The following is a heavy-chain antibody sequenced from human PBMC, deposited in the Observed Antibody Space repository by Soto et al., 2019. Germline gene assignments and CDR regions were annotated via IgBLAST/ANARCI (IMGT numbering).Heavy chain of an antibody. J-gene: IGHJ4*02. CDR3: ARSAGSYPDSYYFDY. CDR2: IIPIFCTA. D-gene: IGHD1-26*01. Sequence: QVQLVQSGAEVKKPGSSVKVSCKASGGTFSSYAISWVRQAPGPGLEWMGGIIPIFCTANYAQKFQGRVTITADESTSTAYMELSSLRSEDTAVYYCARSAGSYPDSYYFDYCGKGTLVTVSA. V-gene: IGHV1-69*01. CDR1: GGTFSSYA.